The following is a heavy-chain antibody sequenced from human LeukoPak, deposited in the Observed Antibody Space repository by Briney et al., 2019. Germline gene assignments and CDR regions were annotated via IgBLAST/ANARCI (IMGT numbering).Heavy chain of an antibody. Sequence: KPGGSLRLSCAASGFTFRSYSMNWVRQAPGKGLEWVSSMSVSSGLIYYADSVKGRFTISRDNAKSSLYLQMNRLRVEDTAVYYCAREFAGSASGAGYWGQGTLVTVSS. D-gene: IGHD1-26*01. V-gene: IGHV3-21*01. CDR3: AREFAGSASGAGY. CDR1: GFTFRSYS. J-gene: IGHJ4*02. CDR2: MSVSSGLI.